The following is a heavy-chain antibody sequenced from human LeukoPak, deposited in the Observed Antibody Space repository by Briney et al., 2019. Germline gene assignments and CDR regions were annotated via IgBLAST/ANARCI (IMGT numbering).Heavy chain of an antibody. D-gene: IGHD6-19*01. CDR1: GSTLTELS. CDR3: ATVWGRSGWYSFDY. J-gene: IGHJ4*02. Sequence: ASVKVSCKVSGSTLTELSMHWVRQAPGKGLEWMGGFDPEDGETIYAQKFQGRVTMTEDTSTDTAYMELSSLRSEDTAVYYCATVWGRSGWYSFDYWGQGTLVTVSS. V-gene: IGHV1-24*01. CDR2: FDPEDGET.